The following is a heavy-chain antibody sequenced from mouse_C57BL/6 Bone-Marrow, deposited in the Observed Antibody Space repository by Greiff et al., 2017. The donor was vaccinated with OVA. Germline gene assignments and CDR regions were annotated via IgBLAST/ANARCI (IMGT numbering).Heavy chain of an antibody. CDR3: VRESTTAADY. D-gene: IGHD1-2*01. V-gene: IGHV10-1*01. CDR1: GFSFNTYA. Sequence: EVKLVESGGGLVQPKGSLKLSCAASGFSFNTYAMNWVRQAPGKGLEWVARIRSKSNNYATYYADSVKDRFTISRDDSESMLYLQMNNLKTEDTAMYYCVRESTTAADYWGQGTTLTVSS. CDR2: IRSKSNNYAT. J-gene: IGHJ2*01.